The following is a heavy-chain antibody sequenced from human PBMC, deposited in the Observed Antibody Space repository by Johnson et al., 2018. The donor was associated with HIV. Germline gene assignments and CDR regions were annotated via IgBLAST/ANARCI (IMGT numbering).Heavy chain of an antibody. V-gene: IGHV3-49*03. CDR2: IRSKAYGETT. CDR1: GFTFGDYA. CDR3: TGGRDLRAFDI. J-gene: IGHJ3*02. D-gene: IGHD2-21*02. Sequence: VQLVESGGDLVQPGRSLRLSCSTSGFTFGDYAMSWFRQAPTKGLEWVSFIRSKAYGETTEYAASVKGRFTISRDDSKSITFLQMDNLKTEDTGMYYCTGGRDLRAFDIWGQGTMVTVSS.